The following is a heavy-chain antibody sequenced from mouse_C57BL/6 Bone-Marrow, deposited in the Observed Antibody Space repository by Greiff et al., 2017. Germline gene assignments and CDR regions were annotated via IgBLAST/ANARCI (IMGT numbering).Heavy chain of an antibody. CDR2: IDPSASYT. J-gene: IGHJ1*03. CDR1: GYTFTSYW. CDR3: ARRLPWYFDV. V-gene: IGHV1-50*01. Sequence: QVQLQQPGAELVKPGASVKLSCKASGYTFTSYWMQWVKQRPGQGLEWIGEIDPSASYTNYNHKFKGKATLTVDTSSSTAYMQLSRLTSEYSAVYYCARRLPWYFDVWGTGTTVTVSS.